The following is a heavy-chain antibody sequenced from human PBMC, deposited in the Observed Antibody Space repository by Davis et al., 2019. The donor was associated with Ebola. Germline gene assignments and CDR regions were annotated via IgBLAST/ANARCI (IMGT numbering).Heavy chain of an antibody. D-gene: IGHD6-19*01. V-gene: IGHV3-66*01. J-gene: IGHJ4*02. Sequence: GGSLRLSCAASGFTVSNNYVNWVRQAPGTGLEWVSVIYSGGSTYYADSVKGRFTISRDNSKNTAYLQMNSLKTEDTAVYYCTQAVAGDDYWGQGTLVTVSS. CDR1: GFTVSNNY. CDR3: TQAVAGDDY. CDR2: IYSGGST.